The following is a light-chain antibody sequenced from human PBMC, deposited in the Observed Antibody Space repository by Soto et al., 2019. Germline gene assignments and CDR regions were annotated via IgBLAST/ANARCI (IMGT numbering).Light chain of an antibody. V-gene: IGLV2-8*01. J-gene: IGLJ1*01. CDR3: SSYAGSNNFNV. Sequence: QSALTQPPSASGSPGQSVTISCTGTSRDVGGYNYVSWYQQHPGKAPKLMIYEVSKRPSGVPDRFSGSKSGNTASLTVSGFQAEDEADYYCSSYAGSNNFNVFGTGSKVTVL. CDR2: EVS. CDR1: SRDVGGYNY.